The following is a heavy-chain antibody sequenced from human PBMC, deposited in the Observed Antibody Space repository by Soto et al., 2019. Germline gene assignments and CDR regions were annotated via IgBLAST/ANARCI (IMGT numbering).Heavy chain of an antibody. D-gene: IGHD5-12*01. V-gene: IGHV4-34*01. J-gene: IGHJ5*02. CDR2: INHSGST. CDR1: GGSFSGYY. Sequence: QVQLQQWGAGLLKPSETLSLTCAVYGGSFSGYYWSWIRQPPGKGLEWIGEINHSGSTNYNPSLKSRVTISVDTSKNQFSLKLSSVTAADTAVYYCAHSGYDYGGGWFDPWGQGTLVTVSS. CDR3: AHSGYDYGGGWFDP.